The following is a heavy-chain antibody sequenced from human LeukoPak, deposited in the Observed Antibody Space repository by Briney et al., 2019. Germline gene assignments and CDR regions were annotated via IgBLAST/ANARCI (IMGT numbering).Heavy chain of an antibody. Sequence: GGSLRLSCAASGFTFRNYVIHWVRQAPGKGLEWVAVTSSDLNVKLYADSVKGRFTISRDNSKNTLYLQMNSLRAEDTAVYFCARQGRSWDYWGQGTLVTVSS. CDR3: ARQGRSWDY. CDR2: TSSDLNVK. CDR1: GFTFRNYV. V-gene: IGHV3-30-3*01. D-gene: IGHD3-3*01. J-gene: IGHJ4*02.